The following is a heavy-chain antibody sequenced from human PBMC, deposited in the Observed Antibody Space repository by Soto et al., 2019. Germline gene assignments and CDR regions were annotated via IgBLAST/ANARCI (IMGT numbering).Heavy chain of an antibody. CDR3: ARRRGYSSGYYYQYNWFDP. D-gene: IGHD3-22*01. CDR1: GGSFSGYY. CDR2: INHSGST. J-gene: IGHJ5*02. Sequence: PSETLSLTCAVYGGSFSGYYWSWIRQPPGKGLEWIGEINHSGSTNYNPSLKSRVTISVDTSKNQFSLKLSSVTAADTAVYYCARRRGYSSGYYYQYNWFDPWGQGTLVTVSS. V-gene: IGHV4-34*01.